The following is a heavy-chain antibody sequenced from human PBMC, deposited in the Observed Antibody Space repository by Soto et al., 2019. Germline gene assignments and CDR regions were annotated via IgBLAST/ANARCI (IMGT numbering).Heavy chain of an antibody. CDR2: IYRHGTT. CDR3: ERGHTYMWQY. D-gene: IGHD1-20*01. Sequence: PXAILSLTFTVSEVSISSTDGWWSGVRQPPGKGLEWIGEIYRHGTTKYSPSLESRVTVSADTSNNQFSLRLSSVTAADTAVYYCERGHTYMWQYWGQGILVTVSS. V-gene: IGHV4-4*02. CDR1: EVSISSTDGW. J-gene: IGHJ4*02.